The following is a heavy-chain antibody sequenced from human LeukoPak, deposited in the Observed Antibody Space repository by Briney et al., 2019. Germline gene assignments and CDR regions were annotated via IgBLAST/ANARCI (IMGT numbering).Heavy chain of an antibody. J-gene: IGHJ4*02. D-gene: IGHD6-13*01. CDR1: GYTFSSYD. CDR3: AREPAAARFDH. Sequence: GASVKVSCKASGYTFSSYDISWVRQARGQGLEWMGWVSANNGNTKYAQKFQGRVTMTTDTSTSTAYMELRSLRSDDTAVYYCAREPAAARFDHWGQGTLVTVSS. V-gene: IGHV1-18*01. CDR2: VSANNGNT.